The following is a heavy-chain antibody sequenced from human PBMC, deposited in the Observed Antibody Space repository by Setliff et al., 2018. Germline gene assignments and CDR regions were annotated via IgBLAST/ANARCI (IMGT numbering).Heavy chain of an antibody. CDR3: ARVRVVQGYYEFDH. CDR1: GDSIGSSSYH. D-gene: IGHD3-3*01. Sequence: PSETLSLTCSLSGDSIGSSSYHWGWIRQSPGKGLEWIGNIYYNGDTNRNPSLKSRVTVSVDTSRDQFSLSLSSVTAADTAIYYCARVRVVQGYYEFDHWGQGTLVTVSS. V-gene: IGHV4-39*07. J-gene: IGHJ4*02. CDR2: IYYNGDT.